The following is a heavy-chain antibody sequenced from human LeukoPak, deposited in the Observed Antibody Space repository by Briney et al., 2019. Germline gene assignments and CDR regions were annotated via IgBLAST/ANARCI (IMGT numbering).Heavy chain of an antibody. CDR3: ARGTYCAAGGCYSTFDS. CDR2: ISGSGGTT. CDR1: GFTMSSYW. J-gene: IGHJ4*02. V-gene: IGHV3-23*01. Sequence: GGSLRLSCAASGFTMSSYWMSWVRQAPGKGLEWVSAISGSGGTTYYADSVRGRFTISRDNPKNTLYLQMDSLRVEDTALYFCARGTYCAAGGCYSTFDSWGQGTLVTVSS. D-gene: IGHD2-21*02.